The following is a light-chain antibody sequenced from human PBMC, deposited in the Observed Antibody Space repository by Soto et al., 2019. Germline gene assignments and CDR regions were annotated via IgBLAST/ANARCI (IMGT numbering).Light chain of an antibody. Sequence: EIVLTQSPSTLSLSPGERATHSSRASQRISSYLAWYQQKPYQAPRLLIYDASNRATGIPATFSGSGSGTDLTLTISSLEPEEFAVYYCHQRSTWPFTFGPGTKVDIK. CDR3: HQRSTWPFT. J-gene: IGKJ3*01. CDR2: DAS. CDR1: QRISSY. V-gene: IGKV3-11*01.